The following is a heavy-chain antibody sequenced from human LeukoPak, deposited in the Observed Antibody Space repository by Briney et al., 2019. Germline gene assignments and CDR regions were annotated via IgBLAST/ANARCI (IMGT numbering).Heavy chain of an antibody. J-gene: IGHJ6*03. CDR1: GFTFSSYS. D-gene: IGHD3-3*01. CDR2: ISSISSTI. V-gene: IGHV3-48*01. CDR3: EREGYDFRYYMDV. Sequence: GGSRTLACVVSGFTFSSYSMKWVRQAPGKGLEWVSYISSISSTIYYADSVKGRFTITRDNDKNSLYLQMNSLRAEDTAVYYCEREGYDFRYYMDVWGKGTTVTVSS.